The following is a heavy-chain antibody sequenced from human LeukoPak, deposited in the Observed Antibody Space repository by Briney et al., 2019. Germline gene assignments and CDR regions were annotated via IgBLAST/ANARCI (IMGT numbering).Heavy chain of an antibody. D-gene: IGHD1-26*01. Sequence: ASVKVSCKASGGTFSSYAISWVRQAPGQGLEWMGGIIPIFGTANYAQKFQGRVTITADESTSTAYMELSSLRSEDTAVYYCARKGASDDAFDIWGQGTMVTVSS. CDR1: GGTFSSYA. J-gene: IGHJ3*02. CDR2: IIPIFGTA. CDR3: ARKGASDDAFDI. V-gene: IGHV1-69*13.